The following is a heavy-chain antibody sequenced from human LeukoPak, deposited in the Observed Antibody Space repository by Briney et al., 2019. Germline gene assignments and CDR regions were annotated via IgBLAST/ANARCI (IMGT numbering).Heavy chain of an antibody. CDR3: ARDDHYNYYYMDV. Sequence: PGGSLRLSCAASGLIFSTYSMNWVRQAPGKGLEWVSYISSSSTIYYADSVKGRFTISRDNAENSLYLQMNSLGAEDTAVYYCARDDHYNYYYMDVWGKGTTVTVSS. V-gene: IGHV3-48*01. CDR1: GLIFSTYS. CDR2: ISSSSTI. J-gene: IGHJ6*03.